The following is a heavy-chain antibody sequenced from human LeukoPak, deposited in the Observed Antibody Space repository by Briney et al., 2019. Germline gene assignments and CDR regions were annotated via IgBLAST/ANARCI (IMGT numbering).Heavy chain of an antibody. D-gene: IGHD5-12*01. CDR3: TGFETSGPDAFDI. CDR1: GFTFSNAW. V-gene: IGHV3-15*01. CDR2: IKSKTDGGTT. J-gene: IGHJ3*02. Sequence: GGSLRLSCAASGFTFSNAWMSWVPQAPGKGLEWVGRIKSKTDGGTTDYAAPVKGRFTISRDDSKNTVYLQMNSLKTEDTAVYFCTGFETSGPDAFDIWGRGTMVTVSS.